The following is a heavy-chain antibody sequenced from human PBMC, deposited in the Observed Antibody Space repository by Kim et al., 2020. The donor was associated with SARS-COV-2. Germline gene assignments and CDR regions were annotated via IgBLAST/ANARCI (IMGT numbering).Heavy chain of an antibody. V-gene: IGHV3-23*01. CDR2: ISGSGGST. CDR1: GFTFSSYA. J-gene: IGHJ4*02. D-gene: IGHD2-15*01. Sequence: GGSLRLSCAASGFTFSSYAMSWVRQAPGKGLECVSAISGSGGSTYYADSVKGRFTISRDNSKNTLYLQMNSLRAEDTAVYYCAKDPQDIVVVVAATYFDYWGQGTLVTVSS. CDR3: AKDPQDIVVVVAATYFDY.